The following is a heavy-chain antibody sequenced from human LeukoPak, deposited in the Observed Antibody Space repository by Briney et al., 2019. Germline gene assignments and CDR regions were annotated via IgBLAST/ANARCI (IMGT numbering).Heavy chain of an antibody. Sequence: SETLSLTCTVSGGSISSYYWSWIRQPPGKGLEWIGYIYYSGSTNYNPSLKSRVTISVDTSKNQFSLKLSSVTAADTAVYYCARDSMIVVAGIDYWGQGTLVTVSS. J-gene: IGHJ4*02. CDR1: GGSISSYY. CDR3: ARDSMIVVAGIDY. D-gene: IGHD3-22*01. V-gene: IGHV4-59*12. CDR2: IYYSGST.